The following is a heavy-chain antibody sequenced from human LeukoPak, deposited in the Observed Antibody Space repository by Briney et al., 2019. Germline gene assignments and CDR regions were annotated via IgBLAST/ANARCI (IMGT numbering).Heavy chain of an antibody. CDR2: INHSEST. J-gene: IGHJ4*02. CDR3: ASRPRGSFDY. Sequence: SETLSLTCAVYGGSFSGYYWSWIRQPPGKGLEWIGEINHSESTNYNPSLKSRVTISVDRSKNQFSLKLSSVTAADTAVYYCASRPRGSFDYWGQGTLVTVSS. CDR1: GGSFSGYY. V-gene: IGHV4-34*01.